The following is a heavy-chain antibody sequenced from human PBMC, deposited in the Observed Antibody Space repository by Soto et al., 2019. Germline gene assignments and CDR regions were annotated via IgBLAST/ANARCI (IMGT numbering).Heavy chain of an antibody. V-gene: IGHV4-59*12. CDR2: IYYSGST. J-gene: IGHJ1*01. CDR3: ARARRDNSGYYYPDGY. Sequence: SETLSLTCTVSGGSIRSFYWSWIRQPPGKGLEWIGYIYYSGSTNYNPSLKSRVTISVDTSKNQFSLKLTSVTAADAAMYYCARARRDNSGYYYPDGYWAQGTLVTVSS. D-gene: IGHD3-22*01. CDR1: GGSIRSFY.